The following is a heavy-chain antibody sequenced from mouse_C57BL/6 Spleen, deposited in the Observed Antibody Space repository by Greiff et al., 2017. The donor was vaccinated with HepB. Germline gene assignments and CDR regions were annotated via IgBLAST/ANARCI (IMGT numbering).Heavy chain of an antibody. J-gene: IGHJ2*01. CDR2: IRNKANGYTT. Sequence: EVQLQESGGGLVQPGGSLSLSCAASGFTFTDYYMSWVRQPPGKALEWLGFIRNKANGYTTEYSASVKGRFTISRDNYQSILYLQMNALRAEYSATYYCARDLLLNYWGQGTTLTVSS. V-gene: IGHV7-3*01. D-gene: IGHD1-1*01. CDR1: GFTFTDYY. CDR3: ARDLLLNY.